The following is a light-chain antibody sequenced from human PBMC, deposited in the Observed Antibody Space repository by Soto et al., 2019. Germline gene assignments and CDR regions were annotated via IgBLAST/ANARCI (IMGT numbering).Light chain of an antibody. Sequence: QSALTQPASVSGSPGQSITISCTGTSSDVGGYNYVSWYQQHPGTAPKLMIYEVNNRPSGVSNRFSGSKSGNTASLTISGLQSEDEADYYCSSYTTSSTRVFGGGTKLTVL. V-gene: IGLV2-14*01. CDR1: SSDVGGYNY. J-gene: IGLJ3*02. CDR2: EVN. CDR3: SSYTTSSTRV.